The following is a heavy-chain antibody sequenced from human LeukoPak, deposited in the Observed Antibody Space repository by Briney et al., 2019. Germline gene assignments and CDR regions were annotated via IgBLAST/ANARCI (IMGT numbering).Heavy chain of an antibody. CDR1: GYTFTSYG. CDR2: ISAYNGNT. J-gene: IGHJ6*02. D-gene: IGHD3-9*01. CDR3: ARDREGSYYDILTGYRSNYGMDV. V-gene: IGHV1-18*01. Sequence: GASVKVSCKASGYTFTSYGISWVRQAPGQGLEWMGWISAYNGNTNYAQRLQGRVTMTTDTSTSTAFMELRSLRSDDTAVYYCARDREGSYYDILTGYRSNYGMDVWGQGTTVTVSS.